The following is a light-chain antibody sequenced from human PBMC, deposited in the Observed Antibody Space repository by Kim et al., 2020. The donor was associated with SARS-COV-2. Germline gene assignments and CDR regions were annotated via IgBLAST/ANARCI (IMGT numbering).Light chain of an antibody. V-gene: IGKV1-33*01. J-gene: IGKJ1*01. Sequence: SVGDRVTITCQASQDISNYLNWYQQKPGKAPKLLIYDASNLETGVPSRFSGSGSGTDFTFTISSLQPEDIATYYCQQYDNLPTWTFGQGTKVDIK. CDR1: QDISNY. CDR2: DAS. CDR3: QQYDNLPTWT.